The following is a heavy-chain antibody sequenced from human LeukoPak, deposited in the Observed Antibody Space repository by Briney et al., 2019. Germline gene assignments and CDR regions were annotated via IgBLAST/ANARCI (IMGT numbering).Heavy chain of an antibody. Sequence: ASVKVSCKASGYTFTGYYMHWVRQAPGQGLEWMGWINPNSGGTNYAQKFQGRVTMTRDTSISTAYMELSRLRSDDTAVYYCGTFGELSQGQFDYWGQGTLVTVSS. CDR2: INPNSGGT. CDR1: GYTFTGYY. V-gene: IGHV1-2*02. D-gene: IGHD3-10*01. J-gene: IGHJ4*02. CDR3: GTFGELSQGQFDY.